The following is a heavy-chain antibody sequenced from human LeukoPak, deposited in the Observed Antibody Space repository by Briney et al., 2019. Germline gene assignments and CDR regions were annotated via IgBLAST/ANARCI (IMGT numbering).Heavy chain of an antibody. J-gene: IGHJ4*02. CDR1: GFTFSSYS. Sequence: PGGSLRLSCAASGFTFSSYSRNWVRQAPGKGLEWIGSIYYSGSTYYNPSLKSRVTISVDTSKNQFSLKLSSVTAADTAVYYCARHDVFAENYFDYWRQGTLATAS. CDR3: ARHDVFAENYFDY. V-gene: IGHV4-39*01. CDR2: IYYSGST.